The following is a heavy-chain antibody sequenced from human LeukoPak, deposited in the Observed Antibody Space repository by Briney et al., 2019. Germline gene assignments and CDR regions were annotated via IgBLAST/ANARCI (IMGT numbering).Heavy chain of an antibody. CDR1: GGSITSSSYY. J-gene: IGHJ4*02. Sequence: SETLSLTCTVSGGSITSSSYYWGWIRQPPGKGLEWIGSIYYSGSTYYNPSLKSRVTISVDTPKNQFSLKLSSVTAADTAVYYCARPYYYGSGSYIDYWGQGTLVTVSS. CDR3: ARPYYYGSGSYIDY. V-gene: IGHV4-39*01. CDR2: IYYSGST. D-gene: IGHD3-10*01.